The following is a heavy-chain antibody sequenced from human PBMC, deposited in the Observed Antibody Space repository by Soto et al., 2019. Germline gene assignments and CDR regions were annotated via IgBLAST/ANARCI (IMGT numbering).Heavy chain of an antibody. CDR2: IIPILGIA. CDR3: ARDRGVVVTAPGDQSVYGMDV. D-gene: IGHD2-21*02. Sequence: QVQLVQSGAEVKKPGSSVKVSCKASGGTFSSYTISWVRQAPGQGLEWMGRIIPILGIANYAQKFQGRVTINADKSTSTAYMELSSLRSEDTAVYYCARDRGVVVTAPGDQSVYGMDVWGQGTTVTVSS. CDR1: GGTFSSYT. J-gene: IGHJ6*02. V-gene: IGHV1-69*08.